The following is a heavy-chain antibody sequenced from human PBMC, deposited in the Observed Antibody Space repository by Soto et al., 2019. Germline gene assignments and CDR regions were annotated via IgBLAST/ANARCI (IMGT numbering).Heavy chain of an antibody. CDR3: ARDNGYSYGYTLDH. V-gene: IGHV4-59*01. J-gene: IGHJ4*02. CDR1: GGSISSYY. CDR2: IYYSGST. Sequence: SETLSLTCTVSGGSISSYYWSWIRQPPGKGLEWIGYIYYSGSTNYNPSLKSRVTISVDTSKNHFSLKLSSVTAADTSVYYCARDNGYSYGYTLDHWGQGTLVTVSS. D-gene: IGHD5-18*01.